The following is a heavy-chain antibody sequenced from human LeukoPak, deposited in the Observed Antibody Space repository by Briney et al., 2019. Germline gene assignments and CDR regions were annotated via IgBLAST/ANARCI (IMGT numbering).Heavy chain of an antibody. CDR1: GGSISNYY. CDR3: ASEASSR. Sequence: SSETLSLTCTVSGGSISNYYWSWIRQPPGKGLEWIGYIYYSGSTKYNPSLESRVTISVDTSKNQFSLKLSSVTAADTAVYYCASEASSRWGQGIQVTVSS. D-gene: IGHD6-13*01. J-gene: IGHJ4*02. V-gene: IGHV4-59*08. CDR2: IYYSGST.